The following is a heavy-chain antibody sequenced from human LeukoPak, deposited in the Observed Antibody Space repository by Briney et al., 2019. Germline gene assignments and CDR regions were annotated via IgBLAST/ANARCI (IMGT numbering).Heavy chain of an antibody. Sequence: SVKVSCKASGGTFSSYAISWVRQAPGQGLEWVGGIIPIFGTANYAQKFQGRVTITADESTSTAYMELSSLRSEDTAVYYCARAASGYSYGSQVDYWGQGTLVTVSS. D-gene: IGHD5-18*01. CDR3: ARAASGYSYGSQVDY. CDR1: GGTFSSYA. CDR2: IIPIFGTA. V-gene: IGHV1-69*13. J-gene: IGHJ4*02.